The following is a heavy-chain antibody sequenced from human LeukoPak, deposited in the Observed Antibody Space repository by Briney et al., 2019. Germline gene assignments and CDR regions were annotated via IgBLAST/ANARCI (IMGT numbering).Heavy chain of an antibody. D-gene: IGHD6-13*01. J-gene: IGHJ4*02. CDR1: GFTFSSYA. Sequence: GASLRLSCAASGFTFSSYAMSWVRQTPGKGPEWVSTISTGDGRTYYADSVKGRFTIFRDNSKNTLYLQMNSLRAEDTAVYHCAKDQVGAAAGTLLHYWGQGTLATVSS. V-gene: IGHV3-23*01. CDR2: ISTGDGRT. CDR3: AKDQVGAAAGTLLHY.